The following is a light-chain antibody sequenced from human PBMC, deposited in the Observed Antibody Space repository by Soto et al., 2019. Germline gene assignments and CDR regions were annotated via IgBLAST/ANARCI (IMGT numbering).Light chain of an antibody. Sequence: EIVLTQSPGTLSLSPGERATLSCRASQSVSSGYLAWYQQKPGQAPRLLIYGASSRATGIPDRFSGSGWGTDFTLTISRLEPEDFVVYYCQQYGSSPLITFGQGTRLEI. CDR3: QQYGSSPLIT. CDR2: GAS. CDR1: QSVSSGY. J-gene: IGKJ5*01. V-gene: IGKV3-20*01.